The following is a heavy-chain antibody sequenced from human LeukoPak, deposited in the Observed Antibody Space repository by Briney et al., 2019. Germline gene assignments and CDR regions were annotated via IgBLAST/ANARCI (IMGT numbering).Heavy chain of an antibody. J-gene: IGHJ3*02. D-gene: IGHD2-15*01. Sequence: PGGSLRLSCAASGFTFSNYFMHWVRQAPGKGLEYFSAISRTGSTTYYTNFVKGRFTISRDNSKNTLYLQMGGLRAEDMAVYYCATSRYCSGGDCYSLAFDIWGQGTMVTVCS. CDR3: ATSRYCSGGDCYSLAFDI. CDR1: GFTFSNYF. V-gene: IGHV3-64*01. CDR2: ISRTGSTT.